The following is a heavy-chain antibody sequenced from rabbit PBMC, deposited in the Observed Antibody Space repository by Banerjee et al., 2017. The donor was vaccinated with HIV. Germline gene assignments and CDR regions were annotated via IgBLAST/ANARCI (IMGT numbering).Heavy chain of an antibody. V-gene: IGHV1S45*01. D-gene: IGHD6-1*01. J-gene: IGHJ4*01. CDR1: GFSFSSSYW. CDR2: IYAGSSGST. Sequence: QEQLEESGGDLVKPEGSLTLTCKASGFSFSSSYWISWVRQAPGKGLEWIACIYAGSSGSTYYASWAKGRFTISRTSSTTVTLQMTSLTAADTATYFCARHIYGYGGYNLWGQGTLVTVS. CDR3: ARHIYGYGGYNL.